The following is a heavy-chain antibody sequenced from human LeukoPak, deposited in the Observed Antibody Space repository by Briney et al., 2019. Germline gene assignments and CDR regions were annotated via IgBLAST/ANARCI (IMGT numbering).Heavy chain of an antibody. V-gene: IGHV3-23*01. Sequence: GSLRLSCAASGFTFSSYAMSWVRQAPGKGLEWVSAISPGGDTIYYLDSVRGRFTISRDNSKNTLYLRMNSLRAEDTAVYYCARRTTVVGPAPFDHWGQGTLVTVSS. D-gene: IGHD4-23*01. CDR2: ISPGGDTI. J-gene: IGHJ4*02. CDR1: GFTFSSYA. CDR3: ARRTTVVGPAPFDH.